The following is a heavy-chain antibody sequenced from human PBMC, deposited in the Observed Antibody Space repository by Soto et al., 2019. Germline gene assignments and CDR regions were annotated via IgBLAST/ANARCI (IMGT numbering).Heavy chain of an antibody. CDR1: GGSFSGYY. CDR3: ARVGVVGATS. J-gene: IGHJ4*02. Sequence: SETLSLTCAVYGGSFSGYYWSWIRQPPGKGLEWIGEINQSGSTNYNPSLKSRVTISVDTSKNQFSLKLSSVTAADTAVYYCARVGVVGATSWGQGTLVTVSS. V-gene: IGHV4-34*01. CDR2: INQSGST. D-gene: IGHD1-26*01.